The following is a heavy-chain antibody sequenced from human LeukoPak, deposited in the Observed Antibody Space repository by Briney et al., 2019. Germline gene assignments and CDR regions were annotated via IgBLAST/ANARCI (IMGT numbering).Heavy chain of an antibody. CDR1: GGSISSSSYY. CDR3: ASGELYYFDY. V-gene: IGHV4-30-4*01. J-gene: IGHJ4*02. Sequence: SETLSLTCTVSGGSISSSSYYWSWIRQPPGTGLEWIGYIYYSGSTYYNPSLKSRVTISVDTSKNQFSLKLSSVTAADTAVYYCASGELYYFDYWGQGTLVTVSS. CDR2: IYYSGST. D-gene: IGHD1-26*01.